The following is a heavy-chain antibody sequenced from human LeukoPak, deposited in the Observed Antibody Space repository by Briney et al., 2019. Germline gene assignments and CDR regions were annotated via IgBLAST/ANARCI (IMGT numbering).Heavy chain of an antibody. CDR2: ISSSGSTI. Sequence: GGSLRLSCAASGFTFSDYYMSWIRQAPGKGLEWVSYISSSGSTIYYADSVKGRFTISRDNAKNSLYLQMNSLRAEDTAVYYCARDYDYGDNWVDYWGQGTLATVSS. D-gene: IGHD4-17*01. J-gene: IGHJ4*02. CDR3: ARDYDYGDNWVDY. CDR1: GFTFSDYY. V-gene: IGHV3-11*01.